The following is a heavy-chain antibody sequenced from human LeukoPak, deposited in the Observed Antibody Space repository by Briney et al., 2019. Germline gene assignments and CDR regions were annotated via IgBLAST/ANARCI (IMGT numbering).Heavy chain of an antibody. CDR2: IGKDGSEK. CDR1: GFAFPGYW. J-gene: IGHJ4*02. D-gene: IGHD5-24*01. Sequence: PGGSLRLSCAASGFAFPGYWMVWVRQAPGKGLEWVASIGKDGSEKAYADSVKDRFTISRDNARNSLYLQMNSLGVGDTAVYYCTRDIVWLQLQNWGQGALVTVSS. V-gene: IGHV3-7*01. CDR3: TRDIVWLQLQN.